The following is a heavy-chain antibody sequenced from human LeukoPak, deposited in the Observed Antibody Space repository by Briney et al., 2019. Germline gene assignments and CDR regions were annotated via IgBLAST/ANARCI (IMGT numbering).Heavy chain of an antibody. CDR3: ARDPYYYGSGSAYGFDY. CDR1: GYTFTTYF. V-gene: IGHV1-46*04. CDR2: INPSGGST. J-gene: IGHJ4*02. D-gene: IGHD3-10*01. Sequence: ASVKVSCKASGYTFTTYFMHWVRQAPGQGLEWMGMINPSGGSTNYAQKLQGRVSMTRDTFTSTVYMELSSLRTEDTAVYYCARDPYYYGSGSAYGFDYWGQGTLVTVSS.